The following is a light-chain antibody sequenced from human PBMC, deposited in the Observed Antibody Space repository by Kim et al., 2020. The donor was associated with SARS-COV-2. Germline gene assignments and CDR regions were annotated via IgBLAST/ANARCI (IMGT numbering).Light chain of an antibody. CDR1: ADSVSPSGY. V-gene: IGLV8-61*01. J-gene: IGLJ3*02. CDR2: NTN. Sequence: GGTVTRTCGGRADSVSPSGYPRWYQQTPGRRPRTLIYNTNIRTPGVPGRFAGSILGSKAALTIAGAQAEDGADDYWLLYMGGGIWVFGGGTQLTVL. CDR3: LLYMGGGIWV.